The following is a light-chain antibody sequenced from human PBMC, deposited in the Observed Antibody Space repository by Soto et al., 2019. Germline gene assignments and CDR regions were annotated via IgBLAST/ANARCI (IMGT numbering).Light chain of an antibody. V-gene: IGLV3-1*01. CDR1: KLGDKY. CDR3: QAWDIDIVM. CDR2: RDN. Sequence: SYELTQPPSVSVSPGQTASITCSGDKLGDKYVCWYQQRPGQSPVLVIRRDNQRPSGIPERFSGSDSVNTATLTISGTQAMDEADYYCQAWDIDIVMFGGGIKLTVL. J-gene: IGLJ3*02.